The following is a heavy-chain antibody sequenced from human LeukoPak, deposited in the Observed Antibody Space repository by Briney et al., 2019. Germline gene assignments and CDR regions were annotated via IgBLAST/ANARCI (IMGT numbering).Heavy chain of an antibody. CDR1: GGSIRSYY. CDR3: ARGHGYGDSGWFDP. CDR2: IYYSGST. V-gene: IGHV4-59*01. J-gene: IGHJ5*02. D-gene: IGHD4-17*01. Sequence: SETLSLTCTVSGGSIRSYYWTWIRQPPGKGLEWIGYIYYSGSTNYNPSLKSRVTISVDTSKNQFSLKLSSVTAADTAVYYCARGHGYGDSGWFDPWGQGTLVTVSS.